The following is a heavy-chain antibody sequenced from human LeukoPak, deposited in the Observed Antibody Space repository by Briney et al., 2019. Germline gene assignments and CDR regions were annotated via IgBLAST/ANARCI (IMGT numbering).Heavy chain of an antibody. Sequence: GGSLRLSCAASGFTFSSYAMHWVRQAPGKGLEWVAVISYDGSNKYYADSVKGRFTISRDNSKNTLYLQMNSLRAEDTAVYYCAKDAAGFDYWGQGTLVTVSS. V-gene: IGHV3-30-3*01. D-gene: IGHD6-13*01. CDR1: GFTFSSYA. CDR2: ISYDGSNK. J-gene: IGHJ4*02. CDR3: AKDAAGFDY.